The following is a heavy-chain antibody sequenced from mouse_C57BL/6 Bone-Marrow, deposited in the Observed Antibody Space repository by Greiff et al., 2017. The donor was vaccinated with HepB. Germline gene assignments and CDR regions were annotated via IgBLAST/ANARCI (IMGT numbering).Heavy chain of an antibody. J-gene: IGHJ4*01. V-gene: IGHV1-15*01. D-gene: IGHD2-4*01. CDR2: IDPETGGT. CDR3: TRKEDYDDAMDY. CDR1: GYTFTDYE. Sequence: QVQLQQSGAELVRPGASVTLSCKASGYTFTDYEMHWVKQTPVHGLEWIGAIDPETGGTAYNQKFKGKAILTADKSSSTAYMELRSLTSEDSAVYYCTRKEDYDDAMDYWGQGTSVTVSS.